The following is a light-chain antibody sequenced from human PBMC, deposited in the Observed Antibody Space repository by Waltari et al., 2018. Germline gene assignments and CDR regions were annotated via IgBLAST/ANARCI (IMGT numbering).Light chain of an antibody. CDR1: QTILHSTNNLNY. J-gene: IGKJ4*01. CDR2: WAS. Sequence: DIVMTQSPDSLAVSLGERATINCKSSQTILHSTNNLNYLAWYQQKPGQPPKLLIYWASTRESGVPDRFSGSGSGTDFTLTISSLQAEDVAVYYCQQYYITPLSFGGGTKVEIK. V-gene: IGKV4-1*01. CDR3: QQYYITPLS.